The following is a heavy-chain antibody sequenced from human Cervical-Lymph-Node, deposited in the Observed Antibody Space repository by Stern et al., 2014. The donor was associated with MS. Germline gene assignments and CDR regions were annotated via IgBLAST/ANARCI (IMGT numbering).Heavy chain of an antibody. Sequence: QVQLGQSGAEVKKPGSSVKVSCKASGGTFSNSAISWVRQAPGQGLEWMGGIIPIFVNANYAQKFQGRVTIMVDKSTNIAYMELSGLRSDDTAMYYCARDLKDWGQGTLVTVSS. CDR2: IIPIFVNA. CDR1: GGTFSNSA. CDR3: ARDLKD. V-gene: IGHV1-69*06. J-gene: IGHJ4*02.